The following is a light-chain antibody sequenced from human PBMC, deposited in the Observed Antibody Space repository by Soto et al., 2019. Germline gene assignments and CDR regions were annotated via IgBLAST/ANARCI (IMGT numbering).Light chain of an antibody. CDR3: NSYTTSSTWV. CDR2: EVS. CDR1: NSDVGAYNF. Sequence: QSALTQPASVSGSPGQSITISCTGTNSDVGAYNFVSWYQQRPGKVPKLMIYEVSKRPSGVSNRFSGSKSGNTASLTISGLQAEDEADYYCNSYTTSSTWVFGGGTKVTVL. J-gene: IGLJ3*02. V-gene: IGLV2-14*01.